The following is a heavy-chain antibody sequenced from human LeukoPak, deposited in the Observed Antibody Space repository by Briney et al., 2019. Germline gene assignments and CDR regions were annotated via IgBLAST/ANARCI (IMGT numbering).Heavy chain of an antibody. CDR3: ARVQEGATTLRFDY. CDR2: IYYSGST. Sequence: SETLSLTCTVSGGSISSYYWSWIRQPPGKGLEWIGYIYYSGSTNYNPSLKSRVTISVDTSKNQFSLKLGSVTAADTAVYYCARVQEGATTLRFDYWGQGTLVTVSS. CDR1: GGSISSYY. D-gene: IGHD1-26*01. V-gene: IGHV4-59*01. J-gene: IGHJ4*02.